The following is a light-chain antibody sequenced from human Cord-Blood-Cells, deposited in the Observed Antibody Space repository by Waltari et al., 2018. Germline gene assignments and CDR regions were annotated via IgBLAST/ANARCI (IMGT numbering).Light chain of an antibody. CDR1: SSDVGSYNY. V-gene: IGLV2-8*01. J-gene: IGLJ3*02. Sequence: QSALTQPPSASGSPGQSVTISCTGTSSDVGSYNYVSWYQQHPGKAPKLMIYEVSKRPSVVPDRFSGSKSGHTASLPVSGLQAEDEADYYSSSYAGSNNLVFGGGTKLTVL. CDR2: EVS. CDR3: SSYAGSNNLV.